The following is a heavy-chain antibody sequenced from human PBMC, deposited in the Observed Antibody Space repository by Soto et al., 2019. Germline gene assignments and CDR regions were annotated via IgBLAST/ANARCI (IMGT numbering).Heavy chain of an antibody. CDR3: AKDLFSHMRCCPEY. Sequence: GGSLRLSCAASGFTFSSYGVHWVRQAPGKGLEWVAVISHDGSDEYYADSVKGRFTISRDNSKNTLYLQMNSLRAEDTAVYHCAKDLFSHMRCCPEYWGQGTLVTVSS. J-gene: IGHJ4*02. D-gene: IGHD2-15*01. V-gene: IGHV3-30*18. CDR2: ISHDGSDE. CDR1: GFTFSSYG.